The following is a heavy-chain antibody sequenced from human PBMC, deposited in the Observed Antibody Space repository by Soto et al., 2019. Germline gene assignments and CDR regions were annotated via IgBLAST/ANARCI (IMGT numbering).Heavy chain of an antibody. V-gene: IGHV1-69*12. Sequence: QVQLVQSGAEVKRPGSSVKVSCKASGGTFRSYAISWVRQAPGQGLEWMGGIIPMFGTANYAHKFQGRISITADESTRTAYMELSRLKTEDTALYYCARWKVGVIYASYYYYPLDAWGQGTTVTVSS. CDR2: IIPMFGTA. J-gene: IGHJ6*02. D-gene: IGHD3-16*01. CDR3: ARWKVGVIYASYYYYPLDA. CDR1: GGTFRSYA.